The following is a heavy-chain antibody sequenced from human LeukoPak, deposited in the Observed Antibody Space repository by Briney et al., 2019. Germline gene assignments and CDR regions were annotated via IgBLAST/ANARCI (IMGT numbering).Heavy chain of an antibody. J-gene: IGHJ4*02. D-gene: IGHD2-2*01. V-gene: IGHV3-30*04. CDR2: ISYGGSNK. CDR3: ARGPSYPY. CDR1: GFTFSSYA. Sequence: GRSLRLSCAASGFTFSSYAMHWVRQAPGKGLEWVAVISYGGSNKYYADSVKGRFTISRDNSKNTLYLQMNSLRAEDTAVYYCARGPSYPYWGQGTLVTVSS.